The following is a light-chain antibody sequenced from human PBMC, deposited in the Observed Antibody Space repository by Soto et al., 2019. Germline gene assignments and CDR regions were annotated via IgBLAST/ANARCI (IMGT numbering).Light chain of an antibody. J-gene: IGLJ1*01. Sequence: QSVLTHPPSVSGSPGQSVTISCTGTSSDVGNYNRVSWYQQPPGTAPKVIIYEVSNRPSGVPDRFSGSKSGNTASLTISGLQAEDEADYYCSSYTSSSTYVFGTGTKLTVL. CDR1: SSDVGNYNR. V-gene: IGLV2-18*02. CDR2: EVS. CDR3: SSYTSSSTYV.